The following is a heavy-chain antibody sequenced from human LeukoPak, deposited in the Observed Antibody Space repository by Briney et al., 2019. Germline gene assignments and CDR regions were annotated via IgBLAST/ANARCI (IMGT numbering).Heavy chain of an antibody. CDR1: GGSISSSSYY. Sequence: SETLSLTCTASGGSISSSSYYWGWIRQPPGKGLEWIGSIYYSGSTYYNPSLKSRVTISVDTSKSQFSLKLSSVTAADTAVYYCASYYDFWSGFWFDPWGQGTLVTVSS. CDR2: IYYSGST. V-gene: IGHV4-39*01. D-gene: IGHD3-3*01. CDR3: ASYYDFWSGFWFDP. J-gene: IGHJ5*02.